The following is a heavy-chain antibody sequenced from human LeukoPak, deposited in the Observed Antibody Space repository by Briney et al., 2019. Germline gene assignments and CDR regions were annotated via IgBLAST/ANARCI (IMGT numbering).Heavy chain of an antibody. CDR3: AKDLDSGFDY. D-gene: IGHD6-19*01. CDR1: GFTFSSYG. CDR2: LSYDGSNK. J-gene: IGHJ4*02. V-gene: IGHV3-30*18. Sequence: GRSLRLSCAASGFTFSSYGMHWVRQAPGKGLEWVAVLSYDGSNKYYADSVKGRFTISRDNSKNTLYLQMNSLRAEDTAVYYCAKDLDSGFDYWGLGTLVTVSS.